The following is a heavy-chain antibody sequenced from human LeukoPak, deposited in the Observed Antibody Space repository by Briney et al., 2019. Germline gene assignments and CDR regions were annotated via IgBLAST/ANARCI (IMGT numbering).Heavy chain of an antibody. J-gene: IGHJ3*02. CDR3: ARWGVYYYGSGSYKGGRAFDI. Sequence: GGSLRLSCAASGFTFSSYGMHWVRQAPGKGLEWVANIKQDGSEKYYVDSVKGRFTISRDNAKNSRYLQMNSLRAEDTAVYYCARWGVYYYGSGSYKGGRAFDIWGQGTMVTVSS. D-gene: IGHD3-10*01. V-gene: IGHV3-7*01. CDR2: IKQDGSEK. CDR1: GFTFSSYG.